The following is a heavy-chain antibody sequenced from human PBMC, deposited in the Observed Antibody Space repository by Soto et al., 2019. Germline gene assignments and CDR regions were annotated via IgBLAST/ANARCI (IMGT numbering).Heavy chain of an antibody. CDR2: INHSEST. CDR3: ARGESATRNWFDP. CDR1: GGSLSGYY. Sequence: PSETLSLTCAVYGGSLSGYYWNWIRQPPGKGLEWIGEINHSESTKYNPSLKSRVTISVDTSKNQFSLKLSSVTAADTAVYYCARGESATRNWFDPWGQG. V-gene: IGHV4-34*01. J-gene: IGHJ5*02.